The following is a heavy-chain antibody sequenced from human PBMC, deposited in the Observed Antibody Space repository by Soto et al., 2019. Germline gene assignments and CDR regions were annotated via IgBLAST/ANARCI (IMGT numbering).Heavy chain of an antibody. CDR1: GDSVSSNSAA. CDR3: ARGGGGYSGYYYYYYMDV. D-gene: IGHD5-12*01. V-gene: IGHV6-1*01. Sequence: SQTLSLTCAMSGDSVSSNSAAWNWIRQSPSRGLEWLGRTYYRSKWYNDYAVSVKSRITINPDTSKNQFSLQLNSVTPEDTAVYYCARGGGGYSGYYYYYYMDVWGKGTTVTVSS. J-gene: IGHJ6*03. CDR2: TYYRSKWYN.